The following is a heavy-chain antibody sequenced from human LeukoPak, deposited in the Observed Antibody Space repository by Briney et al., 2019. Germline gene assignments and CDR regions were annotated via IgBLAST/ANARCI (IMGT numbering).Heavy chain of an antibody. CDR3: ARDLTPLYGPMVVHPGFDY. D-gene: IGHD4-23*01. Sequence: GGSLRLSCAASGFTFSDYYMSWIRQAPGKGLEWVSYISSSGSTIYYADSVKGRFTISRDNAKNSLYLQMNSLRAEDTAVYYCARDLTPLYGPMVVHPGFDYWGQGTLVTVSS. CDR1: GFTFSDYY. CDR2: ISSSGSTI. V-gene: IGHV3-11*04. J-gene: IGHJ4*02.